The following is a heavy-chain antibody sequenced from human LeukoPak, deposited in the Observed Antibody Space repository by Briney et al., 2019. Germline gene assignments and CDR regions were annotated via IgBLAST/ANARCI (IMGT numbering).Heavy chain of an antibody. D-gene: IGHD4-17*01. Sequence: SETLSLTCSVSGGSVSGHYWSSIRQTPERGLEWLGFVFASGSTNYNPFFESRVTMSADMSRNQFYLGLQSVSAADTGVYFCARHQHYGDYDYFDFWGQGTLVTVSS. V-gene: IGHV4-59*08. CDR2: VFASGST. J-gene: IGHJ4*02. CDR1: GGSVSGHY. CDR3: ARHQHYGDYDYFDF.